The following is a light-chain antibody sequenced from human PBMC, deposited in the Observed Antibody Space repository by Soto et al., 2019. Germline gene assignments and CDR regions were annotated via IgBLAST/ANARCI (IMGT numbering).Light chain of an antibody. J-gene: IGKJ1*01. CDR1: QSVSSN. Sequence: EIVMTQSPATLSVSPGERATLSCRVSQSVSSNLAWYQQKPGQAPRLLIYGASTRATGIPARFSGSGSGTECTLTISSLQSEDFAVYYCQQYNNWPPAWTFGQGTKVEIK. CDR2: GAS. CDR3: QQYNNWPPAWT. V-gene: IGKV3-15*01.